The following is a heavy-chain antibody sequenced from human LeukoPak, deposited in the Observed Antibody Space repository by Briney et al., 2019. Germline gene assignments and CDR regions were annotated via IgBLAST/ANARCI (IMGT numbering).Heavy chain of an antibody. J-gene: IGHJ6*03. CDR3: ARGITVYYYYYMDV. V-gene: IGHV4-34*01. D-gene: IGHD3-3*01. CDR1: GGSFSGYY. Sequence: PSETLSLTCAVYGGSFSGYYWSWIRQPPGKGLEWIGEINHSGSTNYNPSLKSRVTISVDTSKNQFSLQLNSVTPEDTAVYYCARGITVYYYYYMDVWGKGTTVTISS. CDR2: INHSGST.